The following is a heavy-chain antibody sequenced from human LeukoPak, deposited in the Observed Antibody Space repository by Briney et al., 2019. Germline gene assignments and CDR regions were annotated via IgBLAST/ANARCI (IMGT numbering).Heavy chain of an antibody. CDR2: ISAYNGNT. CDR3: ARDDTYYDILTGYKAGPRDAFDI. V-gene: IGHV1-18*01. Sequence: ASVKVSCKASGYTSTSYGISWVRQAPGQGLEWMGWISAYNGNTNYAQKLQGRVTMTTDTSTSTAYMELRSLRSGDTAVYYCARDDTYYDILTGYKAGPRDAFDIWGQGTMVTVSS. J-gene: IGHJ3*02. CDR1: GYTSTSYG. D-gene: IGHD3-9*01.